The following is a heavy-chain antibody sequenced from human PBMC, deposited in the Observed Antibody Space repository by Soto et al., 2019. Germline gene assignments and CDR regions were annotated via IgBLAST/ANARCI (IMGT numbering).Heavy chain of an antibody. V-gene: IGHV3-30*18. CDR3: AKLVIGYCSGNTCDDY. CDR1: GFTFSYG. D-gene: IGHD2-15*01. J-gene: IGHJ4*02. CDR2: ISYDSSNK. Sequence: VQLLESGGGLIQPGGSLRLSCAASGFTFSYGIHWLRQAPGKGPEWVAYISYDSSNKFYGDSVKGRFTISRDNSKNTQFLQMNSLRAEDTAVYYCAKLVIGYCSGNTCDDYWGQGTLVAVSS.